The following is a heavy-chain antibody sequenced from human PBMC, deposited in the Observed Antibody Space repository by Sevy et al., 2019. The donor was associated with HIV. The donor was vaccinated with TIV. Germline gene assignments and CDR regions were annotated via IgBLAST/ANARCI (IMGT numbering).Heavy chain of an antibody. V-gene: IGHV4-4*03. Sequence: LLQLPETLSLTCAVSGGSIRSVYWWHWVRQPPGKGLEWIGEIYHRGYTNYNPSLKSRVTISVDNFKNQFSLNLYSVTAADTAVYYCASGGETPRGFDPWGQGSLVTVSS. CDR2: IYHRGYT. CDR1: GGSIRSVYW. CDR3: ASGGETPRGFDP. D-gene: IGHD3-16*01. J-gene: IGHJ5*02.